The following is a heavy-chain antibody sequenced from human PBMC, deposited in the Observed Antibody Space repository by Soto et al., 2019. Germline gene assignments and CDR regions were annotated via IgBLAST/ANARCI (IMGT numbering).Heavy chain of an antibody. CDR3: ARDQGQNYDFWSGYYYYYLDA. J-gene: IGHJ6*03. D-gene: IGHD3-3*01. V-gene: IGHV3-64D*08. CDR1: GFLFSSFS. CDR2: ISVNGGT. Sequence: GGSLKLSCSAPGFLFSSFSMHWVRQATGKGLDYVAGISVNGGTYYGDSVKGRFTISRDNSKNSLYLQMTSLRAEDTAVYYCARDQGQNYDFWSGYYYYYLDAWGKGT.